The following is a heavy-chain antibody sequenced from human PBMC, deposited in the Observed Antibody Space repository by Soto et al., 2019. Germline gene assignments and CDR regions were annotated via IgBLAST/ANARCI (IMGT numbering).Heavy chain of an antibody. CDR2: ISTTGNT. Sequence: TSETLSLTCTVSGDTITSFSWNWIRQSAGKGLGWIGRISTTGNTHYNPSLESRVTMSLDTSKNQFSLKLTSVTAADTAVYYCEGESGENWSYEAYWGQGTLVTV. CDR3: EGESGENWSYEAY. CDR1: GDTITSFS. V-gene: IGHV4-4*07. J-gene: IGHJ4*02. D-gene: IGHD1-7*01.